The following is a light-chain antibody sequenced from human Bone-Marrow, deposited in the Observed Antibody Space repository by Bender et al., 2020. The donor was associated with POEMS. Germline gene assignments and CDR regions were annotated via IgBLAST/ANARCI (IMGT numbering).Light chain of an antibody. CDR1: SSDVGGYNC. CDR3: YSYAGNNYWV. V-gene: IGLV2-8*01. CDR2: DVN. Sequence: QSALTQPASVSGSPRQSITISCTGTSSDVGGYNCVSWYQQYPGKAPKVLIYDVNKRPSGVPDRFSGSKSGNTASLTVSGLQAEDEAEYYCYSYAGNNYWVFGGGTKLTVL. J-gene: IGLJ3*02.